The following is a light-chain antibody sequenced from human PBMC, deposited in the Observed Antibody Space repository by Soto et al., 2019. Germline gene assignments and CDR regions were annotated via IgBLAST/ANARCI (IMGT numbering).Light chain of an antibody. CDR2: GVS. Sequence: QSALTQPASVSGSPGQSITISCSGTRSDIGSYNYVAWYQQFPGKTPKILIYGVSNRPSGVSSRFSGSKSGNTASLTISGLQAEDDADYSCISYTGSSTSYVFGSGTKLTVL. CDR3: ISYTGSSTSYV. CDR1: RSDIGSYNY. V-gene: IGLV2-14*01. J-gene: IGLJ1*01.